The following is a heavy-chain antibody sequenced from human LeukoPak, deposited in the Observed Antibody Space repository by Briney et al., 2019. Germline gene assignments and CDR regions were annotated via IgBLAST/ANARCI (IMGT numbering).Heavy chain of an antibody. CDR1: GYTFTSYG. CDR3: ARETRGYSGYDEGYYYYYMDV. J-gene: IGHJ6*03. CDR2: ISAYNGNT. D-gene: IGHD5-12*01. V-gene: IGHV1-18*01. Sequence: ASVKVSCKXSGYTFTSYGISWVRQAPGQGLEWMGWISAYNGNTNYSQKLQSRVTMTTDTSTSTAYMELRSLRSDDTAVYYCARETRGYSGYDEGYYYYYMDVWGKWTTVTVSS.